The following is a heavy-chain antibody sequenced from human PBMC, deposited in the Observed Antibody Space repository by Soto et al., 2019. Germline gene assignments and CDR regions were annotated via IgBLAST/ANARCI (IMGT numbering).Heavy chain of an antibody. Sequence: SQAGGETWGTCLVNRRRQAPGQGLEWVGGIVPIHRTADYAQKFQGRVTITADESARTSYMELRCLNSHDTAVYYCVRDSGPKLSRRWGQETLVTVSS. CDR2: IVPIHRTA. V-gene: IGHV1-69*01. CDR1: GETWGTCL. CDR3: VRDSGPKLSRR. D-gene: IGHD1-26*01. J-gene: IGHJ4*02.